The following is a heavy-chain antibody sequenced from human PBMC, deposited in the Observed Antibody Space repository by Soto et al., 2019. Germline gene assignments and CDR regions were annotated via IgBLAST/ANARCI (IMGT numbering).Heavy chain of an antibody. J-gene: IGHJ6*01. CDR3: PGVGFGELLAPGM. D-gene: IGHD3-10*01. CDR2: IYYSGST. Sequence: GKGLEWIGYIYYSGSTYYIPSLKSRVTISVDTSKNHFSLKLSSVTAADTALYYCPGVGFGELLAPGM. V-gene: IGHV4-30-4*01.